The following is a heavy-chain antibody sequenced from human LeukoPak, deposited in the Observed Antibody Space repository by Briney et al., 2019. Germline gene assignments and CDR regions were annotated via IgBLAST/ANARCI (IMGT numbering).Heavy chain of an antibody. CDR1: GYTFTGYY. V-gene: IGHV1-2*04. Sequence: ASVKVSCKASGYTFTGYYMHWVRQAPGQGLEWMGWINPNSGGTNYAQKFQGWVTMTRDTSISTAYMELSRLRSDDTAVYYCVRPHGLSSSWYDYWGQGTLVTVSS. D-gene: IGHD6-13*01. J-gene: IGHJ4*02. CDR3: VRPHGLSSSWYDY. CDR2: INPNSGGT.